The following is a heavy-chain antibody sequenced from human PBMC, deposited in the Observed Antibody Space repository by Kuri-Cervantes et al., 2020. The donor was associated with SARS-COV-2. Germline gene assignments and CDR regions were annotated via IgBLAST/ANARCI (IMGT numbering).Heavy chain of an antibody. Sequence: GSLRLSCTVSGGSISSSSYYWGWIRQPPGKRLEWIGSIYYTGKTFYSPPLKTRVTISVDPSKNQFSLKLTSVTAADTAVYYCARQDYDFWTGDHDFWGQGNLVTVSS. CDR3: ARQDYDFWTGDHDF. J-gene: IGHJ4*02. V-gene: IGHV4-39*01. D-gene: IGHD3-3*01. CDR2: IYYTGKT. CDR1: GGSISSSSYY.